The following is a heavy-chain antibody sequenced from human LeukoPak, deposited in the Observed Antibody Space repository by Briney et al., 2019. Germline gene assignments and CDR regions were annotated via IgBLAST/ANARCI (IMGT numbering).Heavy chain of an antibody. J-gene: IGHJ4*02. CDR2: ISGSGGST. D-gene: IGHD3-22*01. CDR1: GFTFSSYA. CDR3: AKSNYYDSSGYYDY. Sequence: PGGSLRLSCAASGFTFSSYAMSWVRQAPGKGLEWVSAISGSGGSTYYADSVKGRFTISRDNSKNTLYLQMNSLRAEDTAVYYCAKSNYYDSSGYYDYWGQGTLVTVSS. V-gene: IGHV3-23*01.